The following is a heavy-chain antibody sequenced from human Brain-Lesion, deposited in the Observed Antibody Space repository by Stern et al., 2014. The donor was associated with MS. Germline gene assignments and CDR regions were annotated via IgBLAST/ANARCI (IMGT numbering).Heavy chain of an antibody. J-gene: IGHJ4*02. D-gene: IGHD2-2*01. Sequence: QLVQSGAEVKKPGASVKVSCKASGYTFSSYDITWVRQASGQGLEWMGWMNPYSGNTGYGQKFKGRVSMTSDPSISTVYMELTSLTSDDTAVYFCARAVRNQLLSEYWGQGTLVTVSS. CDR1: GYTFSSYD. CDR2: MNPYSGNT. V-gene: IGHV1-8*01. CDR3: ARAVRNQLLSEY.